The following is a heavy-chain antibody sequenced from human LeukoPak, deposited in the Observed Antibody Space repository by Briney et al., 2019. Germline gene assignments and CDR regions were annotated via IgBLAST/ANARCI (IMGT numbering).Heavy chain of an antibody. D-gene: IGHD6-13*01. Sequence: GGSLRLSCAASGFTFSSYWMSWVRQAPGKGLEWVANIKQDGSEKYYVDSVKGRFTISRDNAKNSLYLQMNSLRAEDTAVYYCARAGPSSSWHQFDYWGQGTLVTVSS. V-gene: IGHV3-7*01. CDR2: IKQDGSEK. J-gene: IGHJ4*02. CDR3: ARAGPSSSWHQFDY. CDR1: GFTFSSYW.